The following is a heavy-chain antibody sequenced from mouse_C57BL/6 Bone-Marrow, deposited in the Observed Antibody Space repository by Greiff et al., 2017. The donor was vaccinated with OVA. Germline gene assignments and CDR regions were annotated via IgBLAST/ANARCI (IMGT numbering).Heavy chain of an antibody. CDR2: ISGGGGNT. CDR1: GFTFSSYT. Sequence: EVKLVESGGGLVKPGGSLKLSCAASGFTFSSYTMSWVRQTPEKRLEWVATISGGGGNTYYPDSVKGRFTISRDNAKNNLYLQMSSLRSEDTALYYCARHQHYGSHAMDYWGQGTSVTVSS. J-gene: IGHJ4*01. CDR3: ARHQHYGSHAMDY. V-gene: IGHV5-9*01. D-gene: IGHD1-1*01.